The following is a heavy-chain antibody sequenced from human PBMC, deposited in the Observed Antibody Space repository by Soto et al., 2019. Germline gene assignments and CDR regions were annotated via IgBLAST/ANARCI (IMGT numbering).Heavy chain of an antibody. V-gene: IGHV4-4*02. CDR3: SRGDRVRGTMIRYFDY. D-gene: IGHD3-10*01. Sequence: PSETLSLTCAVSGGSISSSNWWSWVRQPPGKGLEWIGKIYHSGSTNYNPSLKSRVTISVDKSKNQFSLKLSSVTAADTAVYYCSRGDRVRGTMIRYFDYWGQGTLVTVSS. CDR2: IYHSGST. CDR1: GGSISSSNW. J-gene: IGHJ4*02.